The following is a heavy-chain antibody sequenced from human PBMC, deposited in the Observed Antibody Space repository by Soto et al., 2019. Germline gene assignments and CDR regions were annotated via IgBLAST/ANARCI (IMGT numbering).Heavy chain of an antibody. CDR2: IYYSGST. CDR3: ARSEKDSSSWYNWFDP. Sequence: SETLSLTCTVSGGSISSYYWSWIRQPPGKGLEWIGYIYYSGSTNYNPSLKSRVTISVDTSKNQFSLKLSSVTAADTAVYYCARSEKDSSSWYNWFDPWGQGTLVTAPQ. V-gene: IGHV4-59*01. J-gene: IGHJ5*02. CDR1: GGSISSYY. D-gene: IGHD6-13*01.